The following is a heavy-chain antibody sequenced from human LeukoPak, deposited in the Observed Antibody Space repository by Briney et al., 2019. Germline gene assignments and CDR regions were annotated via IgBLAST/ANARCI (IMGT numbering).Heavy chain of an antibody. Sequence: SETLSLTCAVYGGSFSGYYWSWIRQPPGKGLEWIGEINHSGSTNYNPSLKSRVTISVDTSKNQFSLRLNSVTAADTAVYYCARPPHYYDTSGYSVWGQGTLVTVSS. CDR1: GGSFSGYY. D-gene: IGHD3-22*01. CDR3: ARPPHYYDTSGYSV. J-gene: IGHJ4*02. V-gene: IGHV4-34*01. CDR2: INHSGST.